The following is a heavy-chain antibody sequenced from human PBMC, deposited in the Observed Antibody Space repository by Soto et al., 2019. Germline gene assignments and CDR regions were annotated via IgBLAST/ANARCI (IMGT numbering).Heavy chain of an antibody. J-gene: IGHJ5*02. Sequence: GGSLRLSCAASGFTFSSYWMHWVRQAPGKGLVWVSRINSDGSSTSYADSVKGRFTISRDNAKNTLYLQMNSLRAEDTAVYYCARQGYCSSTSCYFSVPFDPWGQGTLVTVS. CDR1: GFTFSSYW. CDR3: ARQGYCSSTSCYFSVPFDP. V-gene: IGHV3-74*01. D-gene: IGHD2-2*01. CDR2: INSDGSST.